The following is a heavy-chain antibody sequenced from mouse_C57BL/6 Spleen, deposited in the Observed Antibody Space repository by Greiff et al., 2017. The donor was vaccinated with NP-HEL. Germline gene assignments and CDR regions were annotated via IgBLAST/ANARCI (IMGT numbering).Heavy chain of an antibody. CDR3: ASGDYGSSYGYFEV. V-gene: IGHV1-59*01. D-gene: IGHD1-1*01. CDR2: IDPSDSYT. J-gene: IGHJ1*03. CDR1: GYTFTSYW. Sequence: VQLQQPGAELVRPGTSVKLSCKASGYTFTSYWMHWVKQRPGQGLEWIGVIDPSDSYTNYNQKFKGKATLTVDTSSSTAYMQLSSLTSEDSAVYYCASGDYGSSYGYFEVWGTGTTVTVSS.